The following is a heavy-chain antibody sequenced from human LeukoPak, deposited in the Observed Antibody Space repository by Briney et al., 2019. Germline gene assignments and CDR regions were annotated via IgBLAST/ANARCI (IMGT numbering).Heavy chain of an antibody. J-gene: IGHJ4*02. V-gene: IGHV3-7*01. CDR1: GFTFTTYW. CDR3: AKVAKYYYGSETYYFFEH. D-gene: IGHD3-10*01. CDR2: IKQDGTEK. Sequence: GGSLRLSCAASGFTFTTYWMSWVRQAPGKGLEWVANIKQDGTEKYYVDSVKGRFTISRDNAKNSLYLQMNSLRVEDAAVYYCAKVAKYYYGSETYYFFEHWGQGTPVTASS.